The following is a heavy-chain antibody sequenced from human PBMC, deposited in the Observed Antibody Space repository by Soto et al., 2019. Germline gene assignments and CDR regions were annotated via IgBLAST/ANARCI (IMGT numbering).Heavy chain of an antibody. V-gene: IGHV4-4*02. CDR1: GESSTREKW. J-gene: IGHJ4*02. D-gene: IGHD3-10*01. CDR2: IYHSGSS. Sequence: LETRSVACGVAGESSTREKWWSWIRQPPGKGLQWIGEIYHSGSSKYNPSLKSRVIISVDKSKNQFSLKVSSVTAADTAVSFCGRGAKHRPGHKGARGTPLPVSS. CDR3: GRGAKHRPGHK.